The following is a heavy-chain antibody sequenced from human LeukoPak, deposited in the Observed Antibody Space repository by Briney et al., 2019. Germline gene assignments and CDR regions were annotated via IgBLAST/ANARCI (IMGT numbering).Heavy chain of an antibody. V-gene: IGHV3-11*04. CDR2: ISSSGSTI. J-gene: IGHJ6*03. D-gene: IGHD6-13*01. CDR1: GFTFSSYA. Sequence: GGSLRLSCAASGFTFSSYAMSWIRQAPGKGLEWVSYISSSGSTIYYADSVKGRFTISRDNAKNSLYLQMNSLRAEDTAVYYCARDRSAAAVARYYYYYMDVWGKGTTVTVSS. CDR3: ARDRSAAAVARYYYYYMDV.